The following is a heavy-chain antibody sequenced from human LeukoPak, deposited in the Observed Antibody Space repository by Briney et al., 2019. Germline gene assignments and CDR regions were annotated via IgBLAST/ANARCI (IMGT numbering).Heavy chain of an antibody. CDR2: VSSAGYTT. CDR3: ARGLPNYYGMDV. J-gene: IGHJ6*02. Sequence: GGSLRLSCAASGFTFSGDWMHWVRQAPGKGLGWVSHVSSAGYTTRYADSVRGRFTISRDNAKNTVYLQMNSLRTEDTAVYYCARGLPNYYGMDVWGQGTTVTVSS. V-gene: IGHV3-74*01. CDR1: GFTFSGDW.